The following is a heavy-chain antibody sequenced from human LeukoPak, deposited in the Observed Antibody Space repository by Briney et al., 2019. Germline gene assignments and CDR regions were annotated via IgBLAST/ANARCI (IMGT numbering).Heavy chain of an antibody. J-gene: IGHJ4*02. CDR2: INHSGST. V-gene: IGHV4-34*01. D-gene: IGHD3-3*01. CDR3: ARGGRGITIFGVVNRGTFAY. CDR1: GGSFSGYY. Sequence: KPSETLSLTCAVYGGSFSGYYWSWIRRPPGKGLEWIGEINHSGSTNYNPSLKSRVTISVDTSKNQFSLKLSSVTAADTAVYYCARGGRGITIFGVVNRGTFAYWGQGTLVTVSS.